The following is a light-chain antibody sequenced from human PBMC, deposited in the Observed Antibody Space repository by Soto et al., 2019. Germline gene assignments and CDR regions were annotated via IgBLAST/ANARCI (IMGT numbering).Light chain of an antibody. V-gene: IGKV3-15*01. CDR1: KSVSSK. Sequence: EIVMTQSPATLSVSPGERATLSCRASKSVSSKLAWYQQKPGQATRLFFYCASTRATGIPASFSGSGSGTEFTLTISSLQSEDFAVYYCQQYNNWPALTFGGGTKVDIK. CDR3: QQYNNWPALT. J-gene: IGKJ4*01. CDR2: CAS.